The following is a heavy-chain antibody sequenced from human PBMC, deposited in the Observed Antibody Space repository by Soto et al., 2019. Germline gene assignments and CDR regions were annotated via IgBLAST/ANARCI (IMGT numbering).Heavy chain of an antibody. CDR2: IWYDGSNK. J-gene: IGHJ4*02. D-gene: IGHD4-17*01. CDR3: ARDLDGDRFDY. CDR1: GFTFSSYG. Sequence: GGSLRLSCAASGFTFSSYGMHWVRQAPGKGLEWVAVIWYDGSNKYYADSVKGRFTISRDNSKNTLYLQMNSLRAEDTAVYYCARDLDGDRFDYWGQGTLVTVSS. V-gene: IGHV3-33*01.